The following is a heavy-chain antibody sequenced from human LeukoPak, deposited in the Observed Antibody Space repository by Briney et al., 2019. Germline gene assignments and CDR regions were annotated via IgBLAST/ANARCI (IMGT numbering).Heavy chain of an antibody. CDR1: GGSLSSYY. CDR2: IYYSGIT. CDR3: ARDLGEGFDY. J-gene: IGHJ4*02. V-gene: IGHV4-59*01. Sequence: SETLSLTCTVSGGSLSSYYWSWIRQPPGKGLEWIGYIYYSGITNYNPSLKSRVTILVDTSKNQFSLKLSSVTAAGTAVYYCARDLGEGFDYWGQGTLVTVSS.